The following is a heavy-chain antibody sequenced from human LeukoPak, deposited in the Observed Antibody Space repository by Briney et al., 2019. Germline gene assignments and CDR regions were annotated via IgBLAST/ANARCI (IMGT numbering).Heavy chain of an antibody. CDR3: AKAVGTYDSSCYLTLSYL. J-gene: IGHJ5*02. D-gene: IGHD3-22*01. CDR1: GLTFSSYG. Sequence: QAGGSLRLSCAASGLTFSSYGMHWVRQAPGKGLEWVAVISYDGSNKYLADSVKGRFTMSRDNAKNTLYLQMNSLRAEDTAVYYCAKAVGTYDSSCYLTLSYLWGQGTLVT. CDR2: ISYDGSNK. V-gene: IGHV3-30*18.